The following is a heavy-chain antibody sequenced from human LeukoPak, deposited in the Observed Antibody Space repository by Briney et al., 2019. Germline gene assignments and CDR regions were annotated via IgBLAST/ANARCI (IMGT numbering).Heavy chain of an antibody. CDR3: ARHYDFWSGYYHYYYYYMDV. CDR1: GGTFSSYA. CDR2: IIPIFGTA. Sequence: SVKVSCKASGGTFSSYAISWVRQAPGQGLEWMGRIIPIFGTANYAQKFQGRVTITTDESTSTAYMGLSSLRSEDTAVYYCARHYDFWSGYYHYYYYYMDVWGKGTTVTVSS. D-gene: IGHD3-3*01. J-gene: IGHJ6*03. V-gene: IGHV1-69*05.